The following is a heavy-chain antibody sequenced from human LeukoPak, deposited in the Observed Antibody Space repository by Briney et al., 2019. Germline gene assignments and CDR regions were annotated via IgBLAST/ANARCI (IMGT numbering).Heavy chain of an antibody. CDR2: ITHSGST. D-gene: IGHD5-18*01. V-gene: IGHV4-34*01. CDR1: GGSFSGYY. J-gene: IGHJ4*02. CDR3: ARDEYSYGSRTHPYFFDY. Sequence: SETLSLTCAVYGGSFSGYYWSWIRQPPGKGLEWIGEITHSGSTNYNPSLKSRVTISVDTSKNQFSLKLSSVTAADTALYYCARDEYSYGSRTHPYFFDYWGQGTLVTVSS.